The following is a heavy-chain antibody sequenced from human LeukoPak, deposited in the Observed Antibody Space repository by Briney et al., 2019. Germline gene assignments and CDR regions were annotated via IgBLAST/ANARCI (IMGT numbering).Heavy chain of an antibody. CDR3: ARRLTMVRGVTFDY. J-gene: IGHJ4*02. V-gene: IGHV1-2*06. Sequence: ASVKVSCKASGYTFTGSYMHWVRQAPGQGLEWMGRINPNSGGTNYAQKFQGRVTMTRDTSISTAYMELSRLRSDDTAVYYCARRLTMVRGVTFDYWGQGTLVTVSS. D-gene: IGHD3-10*01. CDR2: INPNSGGT. CDR1: GYTFTGSY.